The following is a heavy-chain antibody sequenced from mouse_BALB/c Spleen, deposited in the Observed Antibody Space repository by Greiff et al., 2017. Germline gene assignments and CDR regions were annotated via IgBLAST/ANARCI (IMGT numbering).Heavy chain of an antibody. CDR3: ARWGYDVRAYYYAMDY. CDR2: IYPGDGDT. CDR1: GYAFSSSW. D-gene: IGHD2-14*01. Sequence: VKLMESGPELVKPGASVKISCKASGYAFSSSWMNWVKQRPGQGLEWIGRIYPGDGDTNYNGKFKGKATLTADKSSSTAYMQLSSLTSVDSAVYFCARWGYDVRAYYYAMDYWGQGTSVTVSS. V-gene: IGHV1-82*01. J-gene: IGHJ4*01.